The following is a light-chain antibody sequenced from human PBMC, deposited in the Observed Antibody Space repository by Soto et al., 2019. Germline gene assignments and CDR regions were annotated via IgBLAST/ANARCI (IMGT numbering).Light chain of an antibody. CDR3: SSYTTSTTRII. J-gene: IGLJ2*01. CDR2: GNN. V-gene: IGLV1-44*01. CDR1: SSSIGTNT. Sequence: QSVLTQPPSASGTPGQRVTISCSGSSSSIGTNTVNWYQQLPGTAPKLLMYGNNQRPSGVPDRFSGSKSGTSASLAISGLQSEDEADYYCSSYTTSTTRIIFGGGTKLTVL.